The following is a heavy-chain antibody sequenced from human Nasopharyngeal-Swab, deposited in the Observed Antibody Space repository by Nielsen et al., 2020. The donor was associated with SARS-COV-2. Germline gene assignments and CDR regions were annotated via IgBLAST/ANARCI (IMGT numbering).Heavy chain of an antibody. V-gene: IGHV1-3*01. D-gene: IGHD4-17*01. J-gene: IGHJ6*03. CDR3: ARDPTVTTDYYYYYYMDV. CDR2: INAGNGNT. Sequence: WGRQAPGQRLEWMGWINAGNGNTKYSQKFQGRVTITRVTSASTAYMELSSLRSEDTAVYYCARDPTVTTDYYYYYYMDVWGKGTTITVSS.